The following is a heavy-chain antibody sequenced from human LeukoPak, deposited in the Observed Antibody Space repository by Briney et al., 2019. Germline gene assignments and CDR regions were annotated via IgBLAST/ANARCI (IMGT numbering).Heavy chain of an antibody. Sequence: PGRSLRLSCAASGFTFSSYGMHWVRQAPGKGLEWVAVIWYDGSNKYYADSVKGRFTISRDNSNNMVYLQMNSLRAEDTAVYYCAKDHSSGFTDHWGQGTLVTVSS. CDR2: IWYDGSNK. J-gene: IGHJ4*02. D-gene: IGHD6-19*01. V-gene: IGHV3-33*06. CDR3: AKDHSSGFTDH. CDR1: GFTFSSYG.